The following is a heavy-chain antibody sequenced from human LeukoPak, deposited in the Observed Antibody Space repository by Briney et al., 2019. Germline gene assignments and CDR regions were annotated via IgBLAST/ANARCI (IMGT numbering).Heavy chain of an antibody. CDR3: ARVVMSGFYNHYFDS. V-gene: IGHV4-59*01. D-gene: IGHD5-12*01. Sequence: PSETLSLTCTVSGGSITDYYWSWIRQSPGKGLEWIGYVYYSGSTNYNPSLKSRVTISVDTSKNEFSLKLYSVTAADTAVYFCARVVMSGFYNHYFDSWGQGTLVTVSS. CDR1: GGSITDYY. J-gene: IGHJ4*02. CDR2: VYYSGST.